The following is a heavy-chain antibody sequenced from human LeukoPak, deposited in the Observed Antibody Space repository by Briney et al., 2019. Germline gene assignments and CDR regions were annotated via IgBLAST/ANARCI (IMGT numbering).Heavy chain of an antibody. V-gene: IGHV3-21*01. Sequence: GGSLRVSCAASGFTFSSSSMNWVRQAPGKGLEWVSSISSSSSYIYYADSVKGRFSISRDNAKNSLYLQMKSLRAEDTAVYYCARDCRRHDSSGYYVWGQGTLVTVSS. CDR1: GFTFSSSS. J-gene: IGHJ4*02. D-gene: IGHD3-22*01. CDR3: ARDCRRHDSSGYYV. CDR2: ISSSSSYI.